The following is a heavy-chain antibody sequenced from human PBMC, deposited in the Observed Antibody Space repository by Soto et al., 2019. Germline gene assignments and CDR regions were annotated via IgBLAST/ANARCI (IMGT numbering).Heavy chain of an antibody. J-gene: IGHJ4*02. CDR3: ARQSKIGNRSQFYFDS. D-gene: IGHD1-26*01. CDR2: ISYNGRNK. Sequence: QVQLVESGGDVVQPGRSLRLSCAASGVTFSFYAMHWVRQAPGKGLEWVAVISYNGRNKHYVDSVKGRFTISRANSQDTLYLQMDSLRPDDTAVYYSARQSKIGNRSQFYFDSWRQ. CDR1: GVTFSFYA. V-gene: IGHV3-30*04.